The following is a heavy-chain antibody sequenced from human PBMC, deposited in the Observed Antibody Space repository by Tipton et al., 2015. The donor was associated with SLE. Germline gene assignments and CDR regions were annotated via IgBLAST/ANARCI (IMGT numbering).Heavy chain of an antibody. Sequence: TLSLTCTVSGGSISRSSYYWAWIRQPPGKGLEWIGEINHSGRTNYNPPPKSRVTISVDTSKKQFSLKLTSVTAADTAVYYCARGGCSGRSCYPYYYGMDVWGPGTTVTVSS. J-gene: IGHJ6*02. V-gene: IGHV4-39*07. CDR3: ARGGCSGRSCYPYYYGMDV. CDR2: INHSGRT. CDR1: GGSISRSSYY. D-gene: IGHD2-15*01.